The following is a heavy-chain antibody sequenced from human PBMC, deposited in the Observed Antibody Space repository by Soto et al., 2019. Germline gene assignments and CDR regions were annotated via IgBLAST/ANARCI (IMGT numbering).Heavy chain of an antibody. CDR1: GFAFSDYD. CDR3: SRDQSVFDY. J-gene: IGHJ4*02. Sequence: VQLVQSGGGLVKPGGSLTLSCAASGFAFSDYDMTWIRQAPGKGLEWISSISNSGTYTNYADSVKGRFITSRDNAKNPLFMPLNGLSAEDTAVYFCSRDQSVFDYWGQGALVTVSS. V-gene: IGHV3-11*05. CDR2: ISNSGTYT.